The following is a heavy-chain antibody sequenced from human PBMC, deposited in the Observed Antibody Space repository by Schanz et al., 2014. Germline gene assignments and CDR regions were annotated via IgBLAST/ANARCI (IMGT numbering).Heavy chain of an antibody. CDR1: EYSFTSYS. D-gene: IGHD5-12*01. J-gene: IGHJ4*02. CDR2: INTGSGDT. V-gene: IGHV1-3*04. Sequence: QVHLVQSGAEVKRPGASVKVSCKASEYSFTSYSMHWVRQAPGQRLEWMGWINTGSGDTKYSQNFQGRVTITRDTSAITANMELSSLRSEDTAVYSCARGIGGYGANNDFDYWGQGTLVTVSS. CDR3: ARGIGGYGANNDFDY.